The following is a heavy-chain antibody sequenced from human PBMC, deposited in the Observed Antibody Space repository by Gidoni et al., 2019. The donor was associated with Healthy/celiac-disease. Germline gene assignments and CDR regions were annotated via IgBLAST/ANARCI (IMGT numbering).Heavy chain of an antibody. CDR2: IYYSGST. Sequence: QVQLQESGPGLVKPSATLSLTCTVSGGSISSYYWSWIRQPPGKGLEWIGYIYYSGSTNYNPSRKSRVTISVDTSKNQFSLKLSSVTAADTAVYYCARVLMDPPTNNWFDPWGQGTLVTVSS. D-gene: IGHD2-8*01. J-gene: IGHJ5*02. V-gene: IGHV4-59*01. CDR1: GGSISSYY. CDR3: ARVLMDPPTNNWFDP.